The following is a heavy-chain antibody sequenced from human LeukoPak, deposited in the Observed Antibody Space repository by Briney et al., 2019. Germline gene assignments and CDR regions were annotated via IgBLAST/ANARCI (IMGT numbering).Heavy chain of an antibody. D-gene: IGHD5-18*01. CDR1: GFTFSIYA. Sequence: GGSLRLSCAASGFTFSIYAMSWVRQAPGKGREGVSAISGSGGSTCYADSVKGRFTISRDNSKNTLYLQMNSLRAEDTAVYYCAKGRWIQLWFDYWGQGPLVTVSS. V-gene: IGHV3-23*01. CDR3: AKGRWIQLWFDY. J-gene: IGHJ4*02. CDR2: ISGSGGST.